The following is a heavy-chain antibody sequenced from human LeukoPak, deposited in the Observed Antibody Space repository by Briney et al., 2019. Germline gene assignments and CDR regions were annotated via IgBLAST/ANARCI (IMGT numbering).Heavy chain of an antibody. CDR3: AGGSDSGYDAPDY. CDR1: GYTFTGYY. D-gene: IGHD5-12*01. CDR2: INPNSGGT. J-gene: IGHJ4*02. Sequence: ASVKVSCKASGYTFTGYYMHWVRQAPGQGLEWMGWINPNSGGTNYAQKFQGWVTMTRDTSISTAYMELSRLRSDDTAVYYCAGGSDSGYDAPDYWGQGTLVTVSS. V-gene: IGHV1-2*04.